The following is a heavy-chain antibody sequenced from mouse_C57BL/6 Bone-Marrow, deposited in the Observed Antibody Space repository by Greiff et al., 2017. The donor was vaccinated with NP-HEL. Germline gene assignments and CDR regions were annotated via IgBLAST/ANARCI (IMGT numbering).Heavy chain of an antibody. Sequence: VQLQQSGAELVRPGASVKLSCTASGFNIKDDYMHWVKQRPEQGLEWIGWIDPENGDTEYASKFQGKATITADTSSNKAYLQLSSLTSEDTAVYYCTTSITTVVGYWGQGTTLTVSS. J-gene: IGHJ2*01. D-gene: IGHD1-1*01. CDR2: IDPENGDT. V-gene: IGHV14-4*01. CDR3: TTSITTVVGY. CDR1: GFNIKDDY.